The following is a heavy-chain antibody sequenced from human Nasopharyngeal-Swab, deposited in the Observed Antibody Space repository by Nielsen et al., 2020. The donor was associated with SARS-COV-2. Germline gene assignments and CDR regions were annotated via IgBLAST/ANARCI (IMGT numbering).Heavy chain of an antibody. V-gene: IGHV7-4-1*02. Sequence: ASVKVSCKASGYTFTSYAMNWVRQAPGQGLEWMGWINPNTGNPTYAQGFTGRFVFSLDTSVSQAYLQISSLKAEDTAVYYCATPLGCSSSWYWVFDYWGQGTLVTVSS. J-gene: IGHJ4*02. CDR2: INPNTGNP. D-gene: IGHD6-13*01. CDR3: ATPLGCSSSWYWVFDY. CDR1: GYTFTSYA.